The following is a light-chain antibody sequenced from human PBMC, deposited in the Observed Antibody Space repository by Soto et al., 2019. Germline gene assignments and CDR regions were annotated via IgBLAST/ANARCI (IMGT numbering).Light chain of an antibody. CDR3: QCYDSSLSGYV. CDR2: GNS. Sequence: QAVVTQPPSVSGAPGQRVTISCTGSSSNIGAGYDVHWYQQLPGTAPKLLIYGNSNRPSGVPDRFSGSKSGTSASLAITGLQAEDEAAYYCQCYDSSLSGYVFGTGTKVTVL. V-gene: IGLV1-40*01. J-gene: IGLJ1*01. CDR1: SSNIGAGYD.